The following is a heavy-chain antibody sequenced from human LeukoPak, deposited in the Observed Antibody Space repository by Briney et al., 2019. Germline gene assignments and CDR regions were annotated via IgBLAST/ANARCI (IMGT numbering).Heavy chain of an antibody. J-gene: IGHJ5*02. Sequence: GGSLRLSCAASGFIFSSYWMHWVRQATGKGPVWVSRINSDGSSKSYGDSVKGRFTISRDNAKNTLYLQMNSLRAEDTAVYYCAKDTRGGPHAGWFDPWGQGTLVTVSS. V-gene: IGHV3-74*01. CDR1: GFIFSSYW. CDR3: AKDTRGGPHAGWFDP. D-gene: IGHD5-12*01. CDR2: INSDGSSK.